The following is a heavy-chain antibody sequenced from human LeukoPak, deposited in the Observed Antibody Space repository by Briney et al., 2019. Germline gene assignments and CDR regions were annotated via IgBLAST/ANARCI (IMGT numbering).Heavy chain of an antibody. V-gene: IGHV3-30*02. CDR2: IRNDGSNK. Sequence: GGSLRLSCAASGFIFSSYGMHWVRQAPGKGLEWVAFIRNDGSNKYYADSVKGRFTISRDNSKNTLYLQMNSLRAEDTAVYYCHSSSWYEVYWGQGTLVTVSS. CDR3: HSSSWYEVY. D-gene: IGHD6-13*01. J-gene: IGHJ4*02. CDR1: GFIFSSYG.